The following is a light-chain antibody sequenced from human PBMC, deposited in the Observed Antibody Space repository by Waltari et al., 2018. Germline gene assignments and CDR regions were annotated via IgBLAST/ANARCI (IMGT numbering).Light chain of an antibody. CDR3: SSYTTSSAPGV. Sequence: QSALTQPASVSGSPGQSITISCSGTDSDVGAYDFVSWYQQPPGKAPHLILYEVSNRPSWISNRFSASKSGNTASRTISGLQAEDEADYYCSSYTTSSAPGVFGTGTRVTVL. CDR1: DSDVGAYDF. V-gene: IGLV2-14*01. J-gene: IGLJ1*01. CDR2: EVS.